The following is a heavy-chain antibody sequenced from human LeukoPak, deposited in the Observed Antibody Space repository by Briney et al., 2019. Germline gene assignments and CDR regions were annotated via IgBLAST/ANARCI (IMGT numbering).Heavy chain of an antibody. CDR2: IWYDGSNK. V-gene: IGHV3-33*01. CDR3: GAVGATSPFDY. CDR1: GFTFSSYG. Sequence: GGSLRLSCAASGFTFSSYGMHWVRQAPGKGVEWVAVIWYDGSNKYYADSVKGRFTISRDNSKNTLYLQMNSLRAEDTAVYYCGAVGATSPFDYWGQGTLVTVSS. D-gene: IGHD1-26*01. J-gene: IGHJ4*02.